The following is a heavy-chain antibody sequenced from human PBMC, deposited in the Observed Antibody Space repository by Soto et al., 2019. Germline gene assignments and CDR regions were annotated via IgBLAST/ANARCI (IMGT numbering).Heavy chain of an antibody. CDR2: INPNSGGT. Sequence: GASVKVSCKASGGTFSSYAISWVRQAPGQGLEWMGRINPNSGGTNYAQKFQGRVTMTRDTSISTAYMELSRLRSDDTAVYYCAREIVVVTAISRDNWFDPWGQGTLVTVSS. J-gene: IGHJ5*02. V-gene: IGHV1-2*06. D-gene: IGHD2-21*02. CDR3: AREIVVVTAISRDNWFDP. CDR1: GGTFSSYA.